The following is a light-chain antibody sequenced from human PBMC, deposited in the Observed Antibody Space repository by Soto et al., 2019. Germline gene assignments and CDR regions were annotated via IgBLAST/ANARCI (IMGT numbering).Light chain of an antibody. CDR1: QSISNY. J-gene: IGKJ1*01. CDR2: GAS. V-gene: IGKV3-15*01. Sequence: EIVMTQSPPTLSVSPGEGVTLSCKASQSISNYLAWYQHKPGQAPRLLINGASIRATGFPARFSGSGSGEDFTLNISSVQSEDFAVYYCQQYLNWPWTFGQGTKVEIK. CDR3: QQYLNWPWT.